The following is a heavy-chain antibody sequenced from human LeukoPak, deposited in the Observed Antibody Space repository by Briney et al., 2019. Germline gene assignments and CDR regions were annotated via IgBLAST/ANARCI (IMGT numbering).Heavy chain of an antibody. CDR1: GGSISSYY. D-gene: IGHD4-11*01. CDR2: IYHSGST. J-gene: IGHJ5*02. Sequence: PSETLSLTCTVSGGSISSYYWSWIRQPPGKGLEWIGYIYHSGSTYYNPSLKSRVTISVDRSKNQFSLKLSSVTAADTAVYYCARGSDYSNYLNWFDPWGQGTLVTVSS. V-gene: IGHV4-59*12. CDR3: ARGSDYSNYLNWFDP.